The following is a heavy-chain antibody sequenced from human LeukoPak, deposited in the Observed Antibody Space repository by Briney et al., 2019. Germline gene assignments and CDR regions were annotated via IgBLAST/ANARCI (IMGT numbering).Heavy chain of an antibody. Sequence: ASVKVSCKASGYTFTGYYIHWVRQAPGQGLEWMGWINPNSGGTNYAQRFQGRVIMTRDTSINTAYMELSRLRSDDTAVYYCALNDYGDGLGYWGQGTLVTVFS. CDR1: GYTFTGYY. CDR2: INPNSGGT. V-gene: IGHV1-2*02. CDR3: ALNDYGDGLGY. D-gene: IGHD4-17*01. J-gene: IGHJ4*02.